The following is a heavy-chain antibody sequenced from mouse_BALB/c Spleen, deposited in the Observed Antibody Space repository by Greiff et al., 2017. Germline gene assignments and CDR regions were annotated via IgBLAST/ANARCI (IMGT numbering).Heavy chain of an antibody. J-gene: IGHJ4*01. D-gene: IGHD1-1*01. CDR2: INPSNGRT. CDR1: GYTFTSYW. Sequence: QVQLQQPGAELVKPGASVKLTCKASGYTFTSYWMHWVKQRPGQGLEWIGEINPSNGRTNYNEKFKSKATLTVDKSSSTAYMQLSSLTSEDSAVYYCARNLISTVVRYYAMDYWGQGTSVTVSS. V-gene: IGHV1S81*02. CDR3: ARNLISTVVRYYAMDY.